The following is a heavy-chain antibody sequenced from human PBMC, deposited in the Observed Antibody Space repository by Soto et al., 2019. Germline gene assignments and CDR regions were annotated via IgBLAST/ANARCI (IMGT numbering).Heavy chain of an antibody. CDR3: ARDMDYYYGSGTGNGHGV. CDR1: GYPLPAYF. Sequence: QVQLVQSGAEVKNPGASVRVPGRASGYPLPAYFAQWGQQAPEKGLQWWEWINVNSGDIKYAQAFQGRVTLTRDTSISTVYMELTRLTPDDTAVYYCARDMDYYYGSGTGNGHGVWGQGTTVTV. V-gene: IGHV1-2*02. D-gene: IGHD3-10*01. CDR2: INVNSGDI. J-gene: IGHJ6*02.